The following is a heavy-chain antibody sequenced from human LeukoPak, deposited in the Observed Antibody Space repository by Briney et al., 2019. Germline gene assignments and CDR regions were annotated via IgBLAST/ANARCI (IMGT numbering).Heavy chain of an antibody. CDR3: AKDLDSSSWYAMGFDP. CDR2: INTDGSST. J-gene: IGHJ5*02. CDR1: GFTFSSYW. D-gene: IGHD6-13*01. Sequence: GGSLRLSCAASGFTFSSYWMHWVRQAPGKGLVWVSRINTDGSSTSYADSVKGRFTISRDNAKNTLYLQMNSLRAEDTAVYYCAKDLDSSSWYAMGFDPWGQGTLVTVSS. V-gene: IGHV3-74*01.